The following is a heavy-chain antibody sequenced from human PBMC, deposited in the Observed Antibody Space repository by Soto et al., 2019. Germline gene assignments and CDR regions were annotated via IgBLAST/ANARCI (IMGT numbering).Heavy chain of an antibody. CDR2: IYPGDSDT. CDR1: GYSFTSYW. CDR3: ARRIAAAGADHDAFDI. J-gene: IGHJ3*02. V-gene: IGHV5-51*03. D-gene: IGHD6-13*01. Sequence: EVQLVQSGAEVKKPGESLKISCKGSGYSFTSYWIGWVRQMPGKGLEWMGIIYPGDSDTRYSLSFQGQVTISADKSISTAYLQWSSLKASDTAMYYCARRIAAAGADHDAFDIWGQGTMVTVSS.